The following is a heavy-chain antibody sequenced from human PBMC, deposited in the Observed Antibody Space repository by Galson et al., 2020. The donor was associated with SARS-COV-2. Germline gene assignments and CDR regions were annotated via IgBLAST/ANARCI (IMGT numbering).Heavy chain of an antibody. V-gene: IGHV1-69*13. J-gene: IGHJ6*03. Sequence: SVKVSCKASGGTFSSYGISWVRQAPGQGLEWVGGIIPIFGTADYAQKFQGRVRITADESTNTAYMELSSLRSEDTAVYYCARTGWAGTRPRYQYYYMDVWGKGTTVTVSS. CDR1: GGTFSSYG. D-gene: IGHD1-1*01. CDR2: IIPIFGTA. CDR3: ARTGWAGTRPRYQYYYMDV.